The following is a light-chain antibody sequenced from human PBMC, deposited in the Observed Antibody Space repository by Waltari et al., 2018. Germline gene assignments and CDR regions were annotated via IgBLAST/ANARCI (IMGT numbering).Light chain of an antibody. V-gene: IGKV3-20*01. CDR2: GAS. CDR3: QQYGSSPRRT. Sequence: EIVLTQSPGTLSLSPGESATLSCRASQSVSSSYLACYQQKPGQAPRLLIYGASSRATGIPDRFSGSGSGTDFTLTISRLEPEDFAVYYCQQYGSSPRRTFGQGTKVEIK. J-gene: IGKJ1*01. CDR1: QSVSSSY.